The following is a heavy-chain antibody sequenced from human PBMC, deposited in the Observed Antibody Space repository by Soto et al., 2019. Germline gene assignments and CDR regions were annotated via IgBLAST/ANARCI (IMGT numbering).Heavy chain of an antibody. Sequence: EVQLLESGGGLIQPGGSLRLSCAASGFTFSTHWMHWVRQAPGKGLVCVSRINSDGSTTNYVDSVKGRFTISRDNAKNTVYLQMNSLRADDTAVYYCARVPTGGYDWVWGQGALVTVSS. V-gene: IGHV3-74*01. CDR3: ARVPTGGYDWV. CDR2: INSDGSTT. D-gene: IGHD5-12*01. CDR1: GFTFSTHW. J-gene: IGHJ4*02.